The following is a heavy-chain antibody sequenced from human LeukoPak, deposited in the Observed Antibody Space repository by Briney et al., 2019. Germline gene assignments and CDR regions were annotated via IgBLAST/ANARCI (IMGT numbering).Heavy chain of an antibody. V-gene: IGHV1-69*01. D-gene: IGHD5-18*01. J-gene: IGHJ2*01. CDR1: GGTFSSYA. CDR3: ARGYSYGSNYWYFDL. CDR2: IIPIFGTA. Sequence: GSSVKVSCKASGGTFSSYAISWVRQAPGQGLEWMGGIIPIFGTANYAQKFQGRVTITADESTSTAYMELSSLRPEDTAVYYCARGYSYGSNYWYFDLWGRGTLVTVSS.